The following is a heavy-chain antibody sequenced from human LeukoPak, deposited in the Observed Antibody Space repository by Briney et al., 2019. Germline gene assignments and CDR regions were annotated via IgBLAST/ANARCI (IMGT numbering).Heavy chain of an antibody. CDR1: GFTFDDYG. Sequence: GGSLRLSCAASGFTFDDYGMSWFRQAPEKGLEWVSGINWNGGSTGYADSVKGRFTISRDNAKNSLYLQMNSLRAEDTALYYCARGGPRYYDFWSGYYIAYWGQGTLVTISS. CDR2: INWNGGST. CDR3: ARGGPRYYDFWSGYYIAY. D-gene: IGHD3-3*01. V-gene: IGHV3-20*04. J-gene: IGHJ4*02.